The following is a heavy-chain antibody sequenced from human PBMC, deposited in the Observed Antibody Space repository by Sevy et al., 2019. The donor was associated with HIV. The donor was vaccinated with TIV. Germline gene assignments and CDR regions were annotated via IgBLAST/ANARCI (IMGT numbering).Heavy chain of an antibody. CDR3: AKFCSGDNCYFPSDS. CDR1: GDSIVMINYY. J-gene: IGHJ4*02. CDR2: LYYSGTT. Sequence: SETLSLTCSVSGDSIVMINYYWGWVRQPPGKGLEWIGNLYYSGTTYYNPSLKGRVTISVDTAKNEFSLNLRSVAAADTAVYYCAKFCSGDNCYFPSDSWAQGTLVTVSS. D-gene: IGHD2-15*01. V-gene: IGHV4-39*01.